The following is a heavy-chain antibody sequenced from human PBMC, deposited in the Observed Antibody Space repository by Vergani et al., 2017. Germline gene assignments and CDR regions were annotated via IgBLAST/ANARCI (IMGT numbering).Heavy chain of an antibody. Sequence: VQLVESGGGLVKPGGSLRLSCAASGFTFSSYSMNWVRQAPGKGLEWVSSISSSSSTIYYADSVKGRFTISRDNAKNSLYLQMNSLRAEDTAVYYCAREFWSGYYRNPNWFDPWGQGTLVTVSS. CDR1: GFTFSSYS. CDR2: ISSSSSTI. CDR3: AREFWSGYYRNPNWFDP. J-gene: IGHJ5*02. D-gene: IGHD3-3*01. V-gene: IGHV3-21*01.